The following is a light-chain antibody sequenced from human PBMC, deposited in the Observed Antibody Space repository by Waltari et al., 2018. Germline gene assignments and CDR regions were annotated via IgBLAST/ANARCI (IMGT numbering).Light chain of an antibody. J-gene: IGLJ2*01. CDR3: QVWDSSSDLHVV. V-gene: IGLV3-21*03. Sequence: SYVLTPPPSVSVAPGKPARITCGGNNIGSKSEHWNQQKPGQAPVLVVYADSDRPSGIPERFSGSNSGNTATLTISRVEAGDEADYYCQVWDSSSDLHVVFGGGTKLTVL. CDR2: ADS. CDR1: NIGSKS.